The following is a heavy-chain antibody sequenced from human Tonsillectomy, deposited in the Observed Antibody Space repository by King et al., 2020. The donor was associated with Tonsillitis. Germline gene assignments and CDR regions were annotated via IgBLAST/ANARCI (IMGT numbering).Heavy chain of an antibody. D-gene: IGHD1-26*01. J-gene: IGHJ3*02. CDR2: IYPGDSDT. CDR3: ARHRGREEDAFYS. CDR1: GYRFTIYL. V-gene: IGHV5-51*01. Sequence: QLVQSGAEVKKTGESLKISCKGSGYRFTIYLIAWVRQMPGKGLEWMGIIYPGDSDTRCSPSFQGQVTISADKSISTAYLHWSSLKASDTAMYYCARHRGREEDAFYSCGQGTMVTVSS.